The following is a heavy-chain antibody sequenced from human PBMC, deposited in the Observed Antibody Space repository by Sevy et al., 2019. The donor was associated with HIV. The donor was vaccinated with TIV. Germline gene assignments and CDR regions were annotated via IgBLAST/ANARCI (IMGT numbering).Heavy chain of an antibody. CDR1: GFTFSSYG. CDR2: IRYDGSNK. CDR3: AKAISGQQLPLHYYGMDV. Sequence: GGSLRLSCAASGFTFSSYGMHWVRQAPGKGLEWVAFIRYDGSNKYYADSVKGRFTISRDNSKNTLYLQMNSLGAEDTAVYYCAKAISGQQLPLHYYGMDVWGQGTTVTVSS. D-gene: IGHD6-13*01. J-gene: IGHJ6*02. V-gene: IGHV3-30*02.